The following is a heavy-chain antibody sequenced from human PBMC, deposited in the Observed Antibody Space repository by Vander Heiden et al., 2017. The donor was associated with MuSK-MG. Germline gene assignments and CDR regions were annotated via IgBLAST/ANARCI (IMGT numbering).Heavy chain of an antibody. CDR2: IYDSGST. CDR1: VSSIGSGGYY. J-gene: IGHJ4*02. D-gene: IGHD4-17*01. Sequence: VSLLSSGPGLVKASPTLSLPSSVSVSSIGSGGYYWSGIRQHPGKGVEWIGYIYDSGSTYYNPYLKNGVTISVDTSKNQLPQMLISVTAADAAVYYCARDHDCGDDRGGLDYWGQGTLVTVSS. CDR3: ARDHDCGDDRGGLDY. V-gene: IGHV4-31*03.